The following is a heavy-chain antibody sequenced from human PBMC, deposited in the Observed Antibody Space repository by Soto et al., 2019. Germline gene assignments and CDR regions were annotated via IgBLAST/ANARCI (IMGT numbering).Heavy chain of an antibody. CDR1: GFTFSSYG. D-gene: IGHD6-6*01. V-gene: IGHV3-30*18. CDR2: ISYDGSNK. J-gene: IGHJ4*02. Sequence: GGSLRLSCAASGFTFSSYGMHWVRQAPGKGLEWVAVISYDGSNKYYADSVKGRFTISRDNSKNTLYLQMNSLRAEDTAVYYCAKEHSSSSEGSGWGQGTLVTVSS. CDR3: AKEHSSSSEGSG.